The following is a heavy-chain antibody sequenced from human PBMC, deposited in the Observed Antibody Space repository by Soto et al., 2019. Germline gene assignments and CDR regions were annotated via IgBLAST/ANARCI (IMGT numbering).Heavy chain of an antibody. V-gene: IGHV3-30*18. Sequence: ESGGGVVQPGRSLRLSCAASGFTFSSYGMHWVRQAPGKGLEWVAVISYDGSNKYYADSVKGRFTISRDNSKNTLYLQMNSLRAEDTAVYYCAKAETYYDYVWGSYRPWYFDLWGRGTLVTVSS. CDR3: AKAETYYDYVWGSYRPWYFDL. CDR2: ISYDGSNK. J-gene: IGHJ2*01. CDR1: GFTFSSYG. D-gene: IGHD3-16*02.